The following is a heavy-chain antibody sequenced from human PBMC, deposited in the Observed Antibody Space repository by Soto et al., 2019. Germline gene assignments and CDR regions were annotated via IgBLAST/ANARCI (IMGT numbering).Heavy chain of an antibody. D-gene: IGHD2-2*02. CDR2: LKQDGSQE. Sequence: PGGSLRLSCAASGLSFSKFWMSWVRQAPGKGLEWVANLKQDGSQEDYVDSVKGRFTISRDNAKNSRYLQMNRLTADDPAVYYSAMVLLYSASGRGWFGPWGQRTLGTVSS. J-gene: IGHJ5*02. CDR1: GLSFSKFW. CDR3: AMVLLYSASGRGWFGP. V-gene: IGHV3-7*03.